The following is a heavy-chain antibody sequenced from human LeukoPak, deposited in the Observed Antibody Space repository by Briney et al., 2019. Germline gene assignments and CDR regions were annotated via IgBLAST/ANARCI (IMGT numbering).Heavy chain of an antibody. CDR3: AREEPKQWLVENWFDP. CDR1: GYTFTSYA. CDR2: INAGNGNT. D-gene: IGHD6-19*01. Sequence: ASVKVSCKASGYTFTSYAMHWVRQAPGQRLEWMGWINAGNGNTKYSQKFQGRVTITRDTSASTAYMELSSLRSEDTAVYYCAREEPKQWLVENWFDPWGQGTLVTVSS. J-gene: IGHJ5*02. V-gene: IGHV1-3*01.